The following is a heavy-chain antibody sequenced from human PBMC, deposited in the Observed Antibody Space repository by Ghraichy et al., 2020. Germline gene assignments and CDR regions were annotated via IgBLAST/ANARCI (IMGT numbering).Heavy chain of an antibody. CDR3: ARGFFAAQFSSNLDY. Sequence: ASVKVSCKASGYTFTGYGINWVRQAPGQGLEWMGWVSTYNGYTKYAQNLQGRVTMTTDTSTSTAYMELRTLRSDDTAMYFCARGFFAAQFSSNLDYWGQGPVLVVS. D-gene: IGHD5-24*01. J-gene: IGHJ4*02. CDR1: GYTFTGYG. CDR2: VSTYNGYT. V-gene: IGHV1-18*01.